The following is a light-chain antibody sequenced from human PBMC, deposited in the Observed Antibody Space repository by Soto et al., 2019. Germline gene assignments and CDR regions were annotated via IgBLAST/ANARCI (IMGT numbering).Light chain of an antibody. V-gene: IGLV1-40*01. CDR2: GNS. Sequence: VLTQPPSVSGAPGQRVTISCTGSSSNIGAGYDVNWYQQLPGTAPKFLIFGNSNRPSGVPDRFSGSKSGTSASLAITGLQAEDEADYYCQSYDSSLSGYVFGTGTKVTVL. CDR1: SSNIGAGYD. J-gene: IGLJ1*01. CDR3: QSYDSSLSGYV.